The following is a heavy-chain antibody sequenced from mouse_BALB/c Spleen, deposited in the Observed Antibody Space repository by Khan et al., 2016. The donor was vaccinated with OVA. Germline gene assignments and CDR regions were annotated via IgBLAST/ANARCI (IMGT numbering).Heavy chain of an antibody. CDR3: ACELRGFAY. D-gene: IGHD1-1*01. Sequence: EVQLQESGPGLVKPSPTLSPTCSVTGAPITSGYWNWPRKFPGHKLDYMGYISYSGNTYYNPSLKSRISITRDTSKNQYYLQLNSVTTEDTATYYCACELRGFAYWGQGTLVTVSA. V-gene: IGHV3-8*02. CDR2: ISYSGNT. J-gene: IGHJ3*01. CDR1: GAPITSGY.